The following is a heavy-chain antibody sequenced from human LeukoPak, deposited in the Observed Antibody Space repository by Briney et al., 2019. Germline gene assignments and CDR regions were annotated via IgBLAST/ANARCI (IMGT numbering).Heavy chain of an antibody. CDR2: IYHSGST. J-gene: IGHJ4*02. V-gene: IGHV4-39*01. D-gene: IGHD2-2*02. CDR1: GGSISSSSYY. Sequence: SETLSLTCTVSGGSISSSSYYWGWIRQPPGKGLEWIGSIYHSGSTYYNPSLKSRVTISVDTSKNQFSLKLSSVTAADTAVYYCARLSLGYCSSTICYNPDYWGQGTPVTVSS. CDR3: ARLSLGYCSSTICYNPDY.